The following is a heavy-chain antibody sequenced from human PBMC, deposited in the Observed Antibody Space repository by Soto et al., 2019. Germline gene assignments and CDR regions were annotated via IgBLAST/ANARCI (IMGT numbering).Heavy chain of an antibody. CDR3: ARRGSGSYYDY. J-gene: IGHJ4*02. D-gene: IGHD1-26*01. Sequence: EVQLLESGGGLVQPGGSLRLSCAASGFTFSSYAMRWVRQAPVKGLEWVSAISGSGDSTYYADSVKGRFTISRDNSKNTLYLKMNSLSAEDTAVYYCARRGSGSYYDYWGQGTLVTVSS. V-gene: IGHV3-23*01. CDR2: ISGSGDST. CDR1: GFTFSSYA.